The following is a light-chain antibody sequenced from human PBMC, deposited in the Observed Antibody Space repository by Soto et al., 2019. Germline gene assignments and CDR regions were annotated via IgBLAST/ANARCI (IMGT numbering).Light chain of an antibody. J-gene: IGKJ4*01. Sequence: DIQLTQSPSFLPASVGDRVTITCRASQGISNYLAWYQQKPGKAPGLLMYAASTLQRGVSSRFSGSGSGTEFTITISNLQPEDFATYYCQQLDSYPLTFGGGTKVDIK. CDR1: QGISNY. CDR3: QQLDSYPLT. V-gene: IGKV1-9*01. CDR2: AAS.